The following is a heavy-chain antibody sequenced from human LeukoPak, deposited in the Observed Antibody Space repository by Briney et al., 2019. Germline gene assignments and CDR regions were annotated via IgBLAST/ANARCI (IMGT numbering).Heavy chain of an antibody. Sequence: TGGSLRLSCAASGFTFSSYAMSWVRQAPGKGLEWVSTVSGSGATTYYADSVKGRFTISRDNSKNTLYLQMNSLRAEDTAVYYCAKDRGGRWLQFVYWGQGTLVTVSS. CDR1: GFTFSSYA. J-gene: IGHJ4*02. CDR3: AKDRGGRWLQFVY. D-gene: IGHD5-24*01. V-gene: IGHV3-23*01. CDR2: VSGSGATT.